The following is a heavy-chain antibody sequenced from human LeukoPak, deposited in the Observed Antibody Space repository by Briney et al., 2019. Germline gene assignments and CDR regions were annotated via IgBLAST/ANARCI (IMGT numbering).Heavy chain of an antibody. D-gene: IGHD4-17*01. Sequence: PSGTLSLTCAVSGGSISSSNWWSWVRQPPGKGLEWIGYIYYSGSTYYNPSLKSRVTISVDTSKNQFSLKLSSVTAADTAVYYCASAAYGDGRFDYWGQGTLVTVSS. CDR2: IYYSGST. CDR1: GGSISSSNW. V-gene: IGHV4-4*02. CDR3: ASAAYGDGRFDY. J-gene: IGHJ4*02.